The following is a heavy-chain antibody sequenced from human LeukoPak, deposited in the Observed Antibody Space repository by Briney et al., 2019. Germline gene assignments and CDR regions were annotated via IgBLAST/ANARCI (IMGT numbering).Heavy chain of an antibody. V-gene: IGHV3-30-3*01. J-gene: IGHJ4*02. CDR1: GFTFSNYA. D-gene: IGHD2-15*01. CDR2: ISYDGSNK. Sequence: PGGSLRLSCAASGFTFSNYAIHWVRQAPRKGLEWVAGISYDGSNKYYADSVKGRFTISRDNSKNTLYLQMNSLRAEDTAVYYCAGPQAQWSVSYFFDYWGQGTLVTVSS. CDR3: AGPQAQWSVSYFFDY.